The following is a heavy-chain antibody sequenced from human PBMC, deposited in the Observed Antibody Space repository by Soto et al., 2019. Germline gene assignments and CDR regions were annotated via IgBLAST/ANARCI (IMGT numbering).Heavy chain of an antibody. CDR3: AGGRTAHCSGGSCYTGGIDY. V-gene: IGHV3-9*01. CDR2: ISWNSGSI. J-gene: IGHJ4*02. Sequence: EVQLVESGGGLVQPGRSLRLSCAASGFTFDDYAMHWVRQAPGKGLEWVSGISWNSGSIGYADSVKGRFTISRDNAKNSLYLQMNSLRAEDTALYYCAGGRTAHCSGGSCYTGGIDYWGQGTLVTVSS. D-gene: IGHD2-15*01. CDR1: GFTFDDYA.